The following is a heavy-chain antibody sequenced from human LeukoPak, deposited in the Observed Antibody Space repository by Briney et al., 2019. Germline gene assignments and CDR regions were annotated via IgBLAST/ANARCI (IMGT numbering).Heavy chain of an antibody. D-gene: IGHD3-22*01. CDR3: ARGDYYDSSGYPDY. CDR1: GYTFTDYS. CDR2: INPSGGTT. V-gene: IGHV1-46*01. Sequence: ASVKISCKASGYTFTDYSIHWVRQAPGQGLEWMGMINPSGGTTTYAQKFQGRLSVTRDTSTSTVYMELSSLRSEDTAVYYCARGDYYDSSGYPDYWGQGTLVTVSS. J-gene: IGHJ4*02.